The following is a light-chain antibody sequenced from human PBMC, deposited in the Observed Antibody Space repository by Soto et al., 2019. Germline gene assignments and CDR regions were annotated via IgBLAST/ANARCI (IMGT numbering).Light chain of an antibody. J-gene: IGKJ1*01. CDR3: QQYGSSPRT. CDR2: GAS. Sequence: EIVLTQSPGTLSWSPGERATLSCRASQSISSNYLAWYQHKPGQAPRLLIYGASSRATGVPDRFSGSGTGTDFTLTISSLGPEDFAVYYCQQYGSSPRTFGQGTKVDIK. V-gene: IGKV3-20*01. CDR1: QSISSNY.